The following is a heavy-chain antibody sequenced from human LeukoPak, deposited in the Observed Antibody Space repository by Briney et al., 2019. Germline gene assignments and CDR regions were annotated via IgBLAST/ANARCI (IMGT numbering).Heavy chain of an antibody. CDR2: ISNSSNTI. V-gene: IGHV3-48*02. Sequence: TGGSLRLSCAASGVIFSSFAMHWVRQAPGKGLEWVSYISNSSNTIYYADSVKGRFTISRDNAETSLFLQMNNLRDEDTAVYYCTRGGSGTHDYGSGSRNPFDYWGQGTLVTVSS. D-gene: IGHD3-10*01. CDR3: TRGGSGTHDYGSGSRNPFDY. CDR1: GVIFSSFA. J-gene: IGHJ4*02.